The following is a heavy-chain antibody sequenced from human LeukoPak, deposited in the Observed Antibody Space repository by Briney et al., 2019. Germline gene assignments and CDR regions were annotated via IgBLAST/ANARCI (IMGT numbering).Heavy chain of an antibody. CDR1: GDSLNGYY. J-gene: IGHJ6*04. CDR3: ARHVYGEGMVV. D-gene: IGHD4-17*01. Sequence: SETLSLTCTVSGDSLNGYYWGWIRKPPGKGLECIGYIHSSEGTAHNASLKSRHTISLDTSKNQFSLTLSSVTAADTAVYYCARHVYGEGMVVWGKGTTVTVSS. CDR2: IHSSEGT. V-gene: IGHV4-59*08.